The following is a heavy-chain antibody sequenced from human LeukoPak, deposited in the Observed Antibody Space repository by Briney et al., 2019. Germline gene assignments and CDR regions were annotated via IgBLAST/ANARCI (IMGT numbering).Heavy chain of an antibody. J-gene: IGHJ4*02. V-gene: IGHV3-21*01. CDR1: GYAFTSYY. D-gene: IGHD2-15*01. CDR3: ASGSGGG. Sequence: VASVKVSCKASGYAFTSYYMHWVRQAPGKGLEWVSSISSSSSYIYYADSVKGRFTISRDNAKNSLYLQMNSLRAEDTAVYYCASGSGGGWGQGTLVTVSS. CDR2: ISSSSSYI.